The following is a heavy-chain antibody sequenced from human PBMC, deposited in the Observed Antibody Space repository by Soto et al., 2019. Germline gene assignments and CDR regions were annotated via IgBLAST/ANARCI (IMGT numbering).Heavy chain of an antibody. CDR3: ARASSSTSGAIDY. Sequence: EVQLVESGGGLVQPGGSLRLSCAASAFNFRDYWMSWVGQAPGKGLEWVAKINEDGSEKYYVDSVKGRFTISRDNAKNALSLQMNSLTVEDTAMYYCARASSSTSGAIDYWGQGTLVTVSS. V-gene: IGHV3-7*04. CDR2: INEDGSEK. D-gene: IGHD2-2*01. CDR1: AFNFRDYW. J-gene: IGHJ4*02.